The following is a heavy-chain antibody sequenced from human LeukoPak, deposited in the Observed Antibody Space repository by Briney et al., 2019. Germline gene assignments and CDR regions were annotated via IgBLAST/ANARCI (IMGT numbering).Heavy chain of an antibody. CDR1: GGSISSGGYY. J-gene: IGHJ4*02. D-gene: IGHD5-18*01. CDR3: ARSVTAGYSYGPLFDY. V-gene: IGHV4-31*03. Sequence: PSGTLSLTCTVSGGSISSGGYYWSWIRQHPGKGLEWIGYIYYSGSTYYNPSLKSRVTISVDTSKNQFSLKLSSVTAADTAVYYCARSVTAGYSYGPLFDYWGQGTLVTVSS. CDR2: IYYSGST.